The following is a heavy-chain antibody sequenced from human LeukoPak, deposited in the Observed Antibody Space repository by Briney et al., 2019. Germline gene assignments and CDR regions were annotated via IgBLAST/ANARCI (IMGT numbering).Heavy chain of an antibody. V-gene: IGHV3-30*18. D-gene: IGHD3-22*01. J-gene: IGHJ1*01. CDR1: GFTFSSYG. CDR2: ISYDGSNK. Sequence: GGSLRLSCAASGFTFSSYGMRWVRQAPGKGLEWVAVISYDGSNKYYADSVKGRFTISRDNSKNTLYLQMNSLRTEDTAIYYCAKEDVVVITIRYFQHWGQGTLVTVSS. CDR3: AKEDVVVITIRYFQH.